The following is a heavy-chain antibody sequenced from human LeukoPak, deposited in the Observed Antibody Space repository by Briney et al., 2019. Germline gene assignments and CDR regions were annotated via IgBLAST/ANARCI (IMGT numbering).Heavy chain of an antibody. CDR1: GFTFSDYY. D-gene: IGHD2-2*01. V-gene: IGHV3-11*06. CDR3: ARAQVVPAATYSYYYGIDV. J-gene: IGHJ6*04. CDR2: ISTSSTYT. Sequence: GGSLRLSCAASGFTFSDYYMNWIRLAPGKGLEWVSSISTSSTYTNYADSVRGRFTISRDNANNSLYLQMNSLRAEDTAVYYCARAQVVPAATYSYYYGIDVWGKGTTVTVSS.